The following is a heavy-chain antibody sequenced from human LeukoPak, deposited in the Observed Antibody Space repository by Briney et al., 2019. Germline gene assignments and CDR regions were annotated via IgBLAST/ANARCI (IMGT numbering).Heavy chain of an antibody. J-gene: IGHJ4*02. CDR2: ISISGDTT. CDR3: ANEIRPNDY. D-gene: IGHD4-17*01. Sequence: GSLRLSCAASGFTFSSYSMNWVRQAPGKGLEWVSAISISGDTTYYAGAVKGRFTISRDNSKNTVYLQMNSLRAEDTAVYYCANEIRPNDYWGRGTLVTVSS. V-gene: IGHV3-23*01. CDR1: GFTFSSYS.